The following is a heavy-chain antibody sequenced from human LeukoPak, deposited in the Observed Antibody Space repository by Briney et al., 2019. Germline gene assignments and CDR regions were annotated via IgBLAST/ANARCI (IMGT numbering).Heavy chain of an antibody. Sequence: EASVNVSCKASGYTITNYYMHWVRQAPGQGLEWMGVINPSGGSTSYTQKFQGRVTVTRDTSTSTVYMELSSLRSEDTAVYYCARRVVACSSTSCYFDYWGQGTLVTVSS. CDR1: GYTITNYY. D-gene: IGHD2-2*01. J-gene: IGHJ4*02. CDR3: ARRVVACSSTSCYFDY. CDR2: INPSGGST. V-gene: IGHV1-46*01.